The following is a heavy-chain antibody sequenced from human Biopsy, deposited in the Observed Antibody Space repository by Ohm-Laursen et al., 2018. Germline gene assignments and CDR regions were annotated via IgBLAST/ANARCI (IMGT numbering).Heavy chain of an antibody. Sequence: SVKVSYKTSSYTFTDYNIHWMRQAPGQGLEWLGYINCKTGATNYAQKFQGTVTMTRDTSISTAYLALGSLRSADTAIYYCARDPLNGHKHFDYWGQGSLVTVSS. CDR2: INCKTGAT. D-gene: IGHD2-8*01. CDR1: SYTFTDYN. J-gene: IGHJ4*02. V-gene: IGHV1-2*02. CDR3: ARDPLNGHKHFDY.